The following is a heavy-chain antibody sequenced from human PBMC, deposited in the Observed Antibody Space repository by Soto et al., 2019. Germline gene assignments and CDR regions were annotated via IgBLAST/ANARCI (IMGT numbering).Heavy chain of an antibody. CDR2: IWCDGSNK. V-gene: IGHV3-33*01. CDR3: ARDPTYYYDSSGYGGDY. D-gene: IGHD3-22*01. J-gene: IGHJ4*02. CDR1: GFTFSSYG. Sequence: PGGSLRLSCAASGFTFSSYGMHWVRQAPGKGLEWVAVIWCDGSNKYYADSVKGRFTISRDNSKSALYLQMNSLRAEDTAVYYCARDPTYYYDSSGYGGDYWGQGTLVTVSS.